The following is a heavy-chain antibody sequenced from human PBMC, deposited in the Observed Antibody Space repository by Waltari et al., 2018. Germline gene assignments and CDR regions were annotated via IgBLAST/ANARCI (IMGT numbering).Heavy chain of an antibody. V-gene: IGHV4-59*13. Sequence: QVQLQESGPGLVKPSETLSLACNISGGSISSYYWNWIRQPPGKGLEWIGYIYYSGSTHYNPSLTRRVPLSLDTSKNHFSLQLSSVTAADTAVYYCARTITRAGYFALWGRGTLVTVSS. CDR1: GGSISSYY. CDR3: ARTITRAGYFAL. CDR2: IYYSGST. J-gene: IGHJ2*01. D-gene: IGHD5-12*01.